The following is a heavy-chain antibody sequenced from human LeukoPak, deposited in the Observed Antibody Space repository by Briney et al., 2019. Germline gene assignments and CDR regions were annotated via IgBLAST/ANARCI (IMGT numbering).Heavy chain of an antibody. CDR1: GYTFTGYY. V-gene: IGHV1-2*02. Sequence: ASVTVSCKASGYTFTGYYMHWVRQAPGQGLEWMGWINPNSGGTNYAQKFQGRVTMTRDTSISTAYMELSSLRSEDTAVYYCARVLTTVTTYYFDYWGQGTLVTVSS. J-gene: IGHJ4*02. CDR2: INPNSGGT. CDR3: ARVLTTVTTYYFDY. D-gene: IGHD4-17*01.